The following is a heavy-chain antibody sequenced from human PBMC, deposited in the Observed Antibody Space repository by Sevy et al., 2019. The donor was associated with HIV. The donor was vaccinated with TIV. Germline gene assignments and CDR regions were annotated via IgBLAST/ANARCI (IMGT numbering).Heavy chain of an antibody. CDR2: ISWNSGSI. Sequence: GGSLRLSCAASGFTFDDYAMHWVRQAPGKGLEWVSGISWNSGSIGYADSVKGRFTISRDNAKNSLYLQMNSVRAEDTALYYCAKGDTRYSSGLVDYWGQGTLVTVSS. J-gene: IGHJ4*02. CDR3: AKGDTRYSSGLVDY. V-gene: IGHV3-9*01. D-gene: IGHD6-19*01. CDR1: GFTFDDYA.